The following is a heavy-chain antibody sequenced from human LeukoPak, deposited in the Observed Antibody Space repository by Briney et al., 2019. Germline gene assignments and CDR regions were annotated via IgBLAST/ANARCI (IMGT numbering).Heavy chain of an antibody. Sequence: GGSLRLSCAASGFTFSSYGMSWVRQAPGKGLEWVSAISGSGGSTYYADSVKGRFTISRDNSKNTLYLQMNSLRAEDTAVYYCAKERLSVVVAARRKNNWFDPWGQGTLVTVSS. J-gene: IGHJ5*02. D-gene: IGHD2-15*01. V-gene: IGHV3-23*01. CDR1: GFTFSSYG. CDR3: AKERLSVVVAARRKNNWFDP. CDR2: ISGSGGST.